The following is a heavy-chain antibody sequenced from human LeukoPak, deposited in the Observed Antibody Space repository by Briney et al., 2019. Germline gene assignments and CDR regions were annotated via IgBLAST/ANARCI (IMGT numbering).Heavy chain of an antibody. D-gene: IGHD1-14*01. CDR2: IHTSGNT. J-gene: IGHJ4*02. CDR3: ARDPEGHGKYFDY. Sequence: SETLSLTCTVSGGSTSNYFCTWIRQSAGKGLERIGRIHTSGNTNYNPSLKSRVSMSVDTSNNQFSLKLSSVIAADTAVYYCARDPEGHGKYFDYWGQGALVTVSS. V-gene: IGHV4-4*07. CDR1: GGSTSNYF.